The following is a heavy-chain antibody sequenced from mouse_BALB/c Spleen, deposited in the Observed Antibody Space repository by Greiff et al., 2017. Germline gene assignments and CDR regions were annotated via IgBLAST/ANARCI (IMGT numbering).Heavy chain of an antibody. V-gene: IGHV1-59*01. CDR1: GYTFTSYW. CDR3: ARSAYYGNDSYFDY. D-gene: IGHD2-2*01. CDR2: IDPEDSET. Sequence: QVQLQQPGAELVRPGASVKMSCKASGYTFTSYWMNWVKQRPGQGLEWIGGIDPEDSETNYNQKFKDKAKMTADKSSSTAYMQLSSLTSEDSAVYAFARSAYYGNDSYFDYWGQGTTLTVSS. J-gene: IGHJ2*01.